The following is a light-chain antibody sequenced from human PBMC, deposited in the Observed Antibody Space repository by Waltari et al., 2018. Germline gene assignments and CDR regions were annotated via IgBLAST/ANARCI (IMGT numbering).Light chain of an antibody. V-gene: IGKV4-1*01. J-gene: IGKJ1*01. CDR2: WAS. Sequence: DIVMTQSPDSLAVSLGERANIRCKSSQSLLYSLNNKNYLAWYQQKPGQPPKLLISWASTRKSGVPDRFSGSGSGTDFTLIVSSLQAEDVAVYYCQQYYSTPPTFGQGTRVEIK. CDR1: QSLLYSLNNKNY. CDR3: QQYYSTPPT.